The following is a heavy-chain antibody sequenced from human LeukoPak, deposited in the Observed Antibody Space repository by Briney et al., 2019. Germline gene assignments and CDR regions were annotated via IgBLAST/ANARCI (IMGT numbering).Heavy chain of an antibody. V-gene: IGHV4-31*03. CDR1: GDSMTRGGYY. CDR2: IYHSGAT. CDR3: ARAVDYRNYFDY. D-gene: IGHD4-11*01. J-gene: IGHJ4*02. Sequence: PSQTLSLTCTVSGDSMTRGGYYWSWVRQHPGKGLEWIGFIYHSGATFYNPSLEGRAAISVDTSQNQFSLKLTSVTAAYRAVYYCARAVDYRNYFDYWGQGTLVTVSS.